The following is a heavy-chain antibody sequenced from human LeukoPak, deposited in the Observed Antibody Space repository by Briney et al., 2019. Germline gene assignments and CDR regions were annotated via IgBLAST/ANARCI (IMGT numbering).Heavy chain of an antibody. V-gene: IGHV1-24*01. Sequence: GASVKVSCKVSGYALTQLSMHWARQAPGKGFEWMGGIDPKDGETIYAQIFQGRVTMTDDTSTDTAYMELSGLTSEDTALYYCAGDVLVSGGSYYHGYWGQGTLVTVSS. D-gene: IGHD3-3*02. J-gene: IGHJ4*02. CDR3: AGDVLVSGGSYYHGY. CDR2: IDPKDGET. CDR1: GYALTQLS.